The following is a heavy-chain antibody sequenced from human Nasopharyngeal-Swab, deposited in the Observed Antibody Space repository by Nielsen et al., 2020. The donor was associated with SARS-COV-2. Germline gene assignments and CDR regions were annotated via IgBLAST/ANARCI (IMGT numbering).Heavy chain of an antibody. CDR3: ARGPTSVAGTGDYYYYGMDV. V-gene: IGHV1-2*06. D-gene: IGHD6-19*01. CDR1: GYTFTGYY. CDR2: INPNSGGT. J-gene: IGHJ6*02. Sequence: ASVKVSCKASGYTFTGYYMHWVRQAPGQGLEWMGRINPNSGGTNYAQKFQGRVTMTRDTSISTAYMELSRLRSDDTAVYYCARGPTSVAGTGDYYYYGMDVWGQGTTVTVSS.